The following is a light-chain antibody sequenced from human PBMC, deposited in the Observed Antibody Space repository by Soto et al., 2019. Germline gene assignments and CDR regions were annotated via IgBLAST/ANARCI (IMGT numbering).Light chain of an antibody. J-gene: IGKJ1*01. CDR1: QSVSSSS. V-gene: IGKV3-20*01. Sequence: EIVLTQSPGTLSLSPGERATLSCRASQSVSSSSLAWYQQKPGQAPRLLIYGASNWATGIPDRFSGSGSGTDFTLTISRLEPEDFAVYYCQQYGNSPWTLGQGTKVDI. CDR3: QQYGNSPWT. CDR2: GAS.